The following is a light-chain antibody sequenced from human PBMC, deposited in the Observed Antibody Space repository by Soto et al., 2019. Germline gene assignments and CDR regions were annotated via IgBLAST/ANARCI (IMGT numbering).Light chain of an antibody. J-gene: IGKJ2*01. Sequence: DIVMTQSPLSLPVTPGEPASISCRSSQSLLHSNGYNYLGWYLQKPGQSPQLLIYLGSNRASGVPDRFSGSGSGTDFTLKISRVEAEDVGVYYGMQALQTPYTFGQGTKLEIK. CDR2: LGS. V-gene: IGKV2-28*01. CDR1: QSLLHSNGYNY. CDR3: MQALQTPYT.